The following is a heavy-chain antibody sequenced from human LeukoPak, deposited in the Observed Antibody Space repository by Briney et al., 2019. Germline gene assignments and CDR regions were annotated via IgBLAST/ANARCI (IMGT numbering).Heavy chain of an antibody. J-gene: IGHJ4*02. CDR1: GLTVSSTY. Sequence: LGGSLILSCAASGLTVSSTYMSLVRQPPGKGLEWVSVIYSGGSTYYADSVKGRFTISRDNSKNTLYLQMNSLRADDTAVYYCARDLLEWYFDYWGQGSLVTVFS. CDR2: IYSGGST. D-gene: IGHD3-3*01. V-gene: IGHV3-66*01. CDR3: ARDLLEWYFDY.